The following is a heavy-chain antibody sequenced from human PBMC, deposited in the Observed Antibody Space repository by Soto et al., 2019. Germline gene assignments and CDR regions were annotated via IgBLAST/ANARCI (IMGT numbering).Heavy chain of an antibody. J-gene: IGHJ4*02. D-gene: IGHD3-9*01. CDR3: ARLLRYFDWLSVGPFDY. CDR1: GFTFRTYA. Sequence: GGSLRLSCAASGFTFRTYAMSWVRQAPGKGLEWVSGISGSGGSAYYADSVKGRFTISRDNSKNTLYLQINSLRTEDTAVYFCARLLRYFDWLSVGPFDYWGQGTLVTVSS. CDR2: ISGSGGSA. V-gene: IGHV3-23*01.